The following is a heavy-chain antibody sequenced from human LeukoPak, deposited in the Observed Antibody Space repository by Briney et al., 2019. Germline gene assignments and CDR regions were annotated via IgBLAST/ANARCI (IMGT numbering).Heavy chain of an antibody. CDR3: ARLREAYGMDV. D-gene: IGHD3-10*01. Sequence: SETLSLTCAVYGGSFSGYYWTWVRQPPGQGLEWIGEIHHSGRTNYNPSLKSRLTISVDTSKNQFSLRLTSVTAADTPVYYCARLREAYGMDVWGQGTTVIVSS. CDR1: GGSFSGYY. V-gene: IGHV4-34*01. J-gene: IGHJ6*02. CDR2: IHHSGRT.